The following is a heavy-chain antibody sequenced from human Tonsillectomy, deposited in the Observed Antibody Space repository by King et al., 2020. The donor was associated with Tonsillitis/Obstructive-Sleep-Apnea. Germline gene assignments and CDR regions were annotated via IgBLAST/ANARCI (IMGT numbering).Heavy chain of an antibody. V-gene: IGHV4-39*01. CDR1: GGSISSSSYY. J-gene: IGHJ5*02. CDR2: IYYSGST. CDR3: ARHSVDCSCSTCYSHWFDP. D-gene: IGHD2-15*01. Sequence: QLQESGPGLVKPSETLSLTCTVSGGSISSSSYYWGWIRQPPGKGLEWIGSIYYSGSTYYNPSLKSRVTISVDTSKNQFSLKLSSVTAADTAVYYCARHSVDCSCSTCYSHWFDPWGQGTLVTVSS.